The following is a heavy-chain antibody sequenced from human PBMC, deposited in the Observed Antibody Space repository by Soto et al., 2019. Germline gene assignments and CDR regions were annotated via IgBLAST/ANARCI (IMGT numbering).Heavy chain of an antibody. CDR3: ARHDGDGPGDF. D-gene: IGHD3-10*01. Sequence: PSETLSLTCTVSGGSVTSGSYYWSWIRQPPGKGLEWIGYIYYSGSTIYNPSLKSRVTISVDTSKNQFSLKLNSVTAADTAVYYCARHDGDGPGDFWGQGALVTVSS. CDR2: IYYSGST. V-gene: IGHV4-61*01. J-gene: IGHJ4*02. CDR1: GGSVTSGSYY.